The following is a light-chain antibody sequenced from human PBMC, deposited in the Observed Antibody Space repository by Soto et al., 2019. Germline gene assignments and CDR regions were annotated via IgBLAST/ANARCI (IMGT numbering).Light chain of an antibody. Sequence: QSVLTQPPSVSGAPGQRVTISCTGSSSNIGAGYDVRWYQQLPGTAPKLLIYVNSNRPSGVPDRFSGSKSGTSASLAITGLQAEDEADYYCQSYDSSLSGYYVFGTGTKVTVL. CDR1: SSNIGAGYD. J-gene: IGLJ1*01. CDR2: VNS. V-gene: IGLV1-40*01. CDR3: QSYDSSLSGYYV.